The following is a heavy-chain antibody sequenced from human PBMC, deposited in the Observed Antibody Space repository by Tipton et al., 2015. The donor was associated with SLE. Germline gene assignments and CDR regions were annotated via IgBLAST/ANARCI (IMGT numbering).Heavy chain of an antibody. D-gene: IGHD4-17*01. Sequence: TLSLTCTVSGGSISSYYWSWIRQPPGKGLEWIGYIYTSGSTNYNPSLKSRVTISVDTSKNQFSLKLSSVTAADTAVYYCARARLGYGDYERWYFDLWGRGTLVTVSS. J-gene: IGHJ2*01. CDR1: GGSISSYY. CDR2: IYTSGST. V-gene: IGHV4-4*08. CDR3: ARARLGYGDYERWYFDL.